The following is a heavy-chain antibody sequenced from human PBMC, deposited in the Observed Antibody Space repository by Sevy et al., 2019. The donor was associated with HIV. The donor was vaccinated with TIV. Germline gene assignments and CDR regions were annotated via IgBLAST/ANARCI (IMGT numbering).Heavy chain of an antibody. J-gene: IGHJ4*02. Sequence: GGSLRLSCAASGFTFSSYAMHWVRQAPGKGLEWVAVISYDGSNKYYADSVKGRFTISRDNSKNTLYLQMNSLRAEDTAVYYCARGRWVEMATISLCFDYWGQGTLVTVSS. CDR3: ARGRWVEMATISLCFDY. V-gene: IGHV3-30-3*01. CDR1: GFTFSSYA. CDR2: ISYDGSNK. D-gene: IGHD5-12*01.